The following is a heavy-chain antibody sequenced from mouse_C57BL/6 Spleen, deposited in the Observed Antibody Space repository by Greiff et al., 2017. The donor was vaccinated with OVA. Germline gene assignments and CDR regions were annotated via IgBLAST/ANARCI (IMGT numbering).Heavy chain of an antibody. CDR2: IYPGDGDT. Sequence: VMLVESGPELVKPGASVKISCKASGYAFSSSWMNWVKQRPGKGLEWIGRIYPGDGDTNYNGKFKGKATLTADKSSSTAYMQLSSLTSEDSAVYCCARSGGNYPWYFDVWGTGTTVTVSS. V-gene: IGHV1-82*01. CDR3: ARSGGNYPWYFDV. D-gene: IGHD2-1*01. J-gene: IGHJ1*03. CDR1: GYAFSSSW.